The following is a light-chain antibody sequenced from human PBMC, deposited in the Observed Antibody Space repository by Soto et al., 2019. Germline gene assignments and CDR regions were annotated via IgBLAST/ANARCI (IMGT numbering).Light chain of an antibody. CDR2: DAS. CDR3: QQYKNWPMYT. CDR1: QSISNT. J-gene: IGKJ2*01. V-gene: IGKV3-15*01. Sequence: EIVMTQSPATLSVSPGERATLSCRASQSISNTLAWYQQKPGQAPRLLIYDASTRATGIPARFSGSGSGTDFTLTISSLQSEDFAVYYCQQYKNWPMYTFGQGTKLEIK.